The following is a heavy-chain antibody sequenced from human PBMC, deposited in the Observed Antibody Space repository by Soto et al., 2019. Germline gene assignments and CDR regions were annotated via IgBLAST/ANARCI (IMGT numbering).Heavy chain of an antibody. D-gene: IGHD6-13*01. J-gene: IGHJ4*02. CDR1: GYRFTNW. CDR3: ARRDSSSWYFDY. CDR2: INPGDSDT. Sequence: ESLKISCKGSGYRFTNWIAWVRQMPGKGLEWMGIINPGDSDTRYSPSFQGQVTISADKSISTAYLQWSSLKASDTAMYYCARRDSSSWYFDYWGQGTPVTVSS. V-gene: IGHV5-51*01.